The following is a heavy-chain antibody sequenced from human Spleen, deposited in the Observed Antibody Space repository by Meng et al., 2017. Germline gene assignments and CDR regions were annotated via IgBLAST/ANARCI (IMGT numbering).Heavy chain of an antibody. D-gene: IGHD2-21*02. CDR3: ARFSYCGGGDCYFLDY. Sequence: SETLSLTCVVSGGSFSDYYWSWIRLPPGKGLEWIGEINHSGSTNYNPSLESRATISVDTSQNNLSLKLSSVTAADTAVYYCARFSYCGGGDCYFLDYWGQGTLVTVSS. CDR2: INHSGST. CDR1: GGSFSDYY. V-gene: IGHV4-34*01. J-gene: IGHJ4*02.